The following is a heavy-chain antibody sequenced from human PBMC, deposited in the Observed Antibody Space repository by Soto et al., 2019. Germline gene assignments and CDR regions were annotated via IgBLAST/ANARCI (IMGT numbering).Heavy chain of an antibody. CDR2: IRSKANSYAT. Sequence: GGSLRLSCAASGFTFSGSAMHWVRQASGKGLGWVGRIRSKANSYATAYAASVKGRFTISRDDSKNTAYLQMNSLKTEDTAVYYCTRHVTHGGMDVWGQGTTVTVSS. J-gene: IGHJ6*02. D-gene: IGHD4-4*01. CDR3: TRHVTHGGMDV. V-gene: IGHV3-73*01. CDR1: GFTFSGSA.